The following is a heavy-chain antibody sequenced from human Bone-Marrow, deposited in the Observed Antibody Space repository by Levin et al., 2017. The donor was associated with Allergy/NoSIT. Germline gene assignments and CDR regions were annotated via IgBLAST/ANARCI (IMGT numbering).Heavy chain of an antibody. D-gene: IGHD2-15*01. CDR3: AKDNYCSGGSCYSESFDY. CDR2: ISGSGGST. Sequence: SCAASGFTFSSYAMSWVRQAPGKGLEWVSAISGSGGSTYYADSVKGRFTISRDNSKNTLYLQMNSLRAEDTAVYYCAKDNYCSGGSCYSESFDYWGQGTLVTVSS. V-gene: IGHV3-23*01. J-gene: IGHJ4*02. CDR1: GFTFSSYA.